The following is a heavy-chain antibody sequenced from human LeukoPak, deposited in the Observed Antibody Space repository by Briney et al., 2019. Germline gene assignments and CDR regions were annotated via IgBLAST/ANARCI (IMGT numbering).Heavy chain of an antibody. Sequence: SETLSLTCTVSGGSISSYYWSWIRQPPGKGLEWIGYIYSSGSTNYNPSLKSRVTISVDTSKNQFSLKLSSVTAADTAVYYCARVPRYGSAIDYWGQGTLVTVSS. V-gene: IGHV4-59*01. D-gene: IGHD3-10*01. J-gene: IGHJ4*02. CDR3: ARVPRYGSAIDY. CDR2: IYSSGST. CDR1: GGSISSYY.